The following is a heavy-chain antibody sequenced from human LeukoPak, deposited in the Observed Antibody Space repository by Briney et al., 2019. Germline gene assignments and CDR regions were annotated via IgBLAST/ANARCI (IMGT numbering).Heavy chain of an antibody. D-gene: IGHD6-13*01. CDR1: GGSISSGSYY. CDR2: IYTGGST. V-gene: IGHV4-61*02. Sequence: PSETLSLTCTVSGGSISSGSYYWSWIRQPAGKGLEWIGRIYTGGSTNYNPSLKSRVTISVDTSKNQFSLKLSSVTAADTAVYYCASEPTYSSSWYFYWGQGTLVTVSS. CDR3: ASEPTYSSSWYFY. J-gene: IGHJ4*02.